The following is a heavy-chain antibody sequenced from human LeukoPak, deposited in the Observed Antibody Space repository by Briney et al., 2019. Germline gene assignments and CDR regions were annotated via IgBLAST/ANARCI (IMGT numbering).Heavy chain of an antibody. CDR2: IYTSGST. D-gene: IGHD2-2*02. J-gene: IGHJ3*02. V-gene: IGHV4-61*02. CDR3: ARRYCSSTSCYKGNAFDI. Sequence: PSETLSLTCTVSGGSISSGSYYWSWIRQPAGKGLEWIGRIYTSGSTNYNPSLKSRVTISVDTSKNQFSLKLGSLTAADTAVYYCARRYCSSTSCYKGNAFDIWGQGTMVTVSS. CDR1: GGSISSGSYY.